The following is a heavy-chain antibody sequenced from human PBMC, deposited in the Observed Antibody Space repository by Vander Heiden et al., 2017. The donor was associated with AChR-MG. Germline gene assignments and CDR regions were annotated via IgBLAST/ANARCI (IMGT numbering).Heavy chain of an antibody. CDR2: INSDGSST. J-gene: IGHJ3*02. CDR1: GFTSSSYW. Sequence: EVQLVESGGRLVQPGGSLRPSCAASGFTSSSYWLHWVRQAPGKGLVWVSRINSDGSSTSYADSVKGRFTISRDNAKNTLYLQMNSLRAEDTAVYYCARGPIAVAGKSRAFDIWGQGTMVTVSS. CDR3: ARGPIAVAGKSRAFDI. D-gene: IGHD6-19*01. V-gene: IGHV3-74*01.